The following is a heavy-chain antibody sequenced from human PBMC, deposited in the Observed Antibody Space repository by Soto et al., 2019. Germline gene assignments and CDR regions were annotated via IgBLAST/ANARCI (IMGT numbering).Heavy chain of an antibody. CDR3: AREKATSIDAFDI. CDR1: GYTLASHG. D-gene: IGHD5-12*01. Sequence: GASVKVSCKASGYTLASHGSSWVRQAPGQGLEWMGWISAYNGNTNYAQKLQGRVTMTTDTSTSTAYMELRSLRSDDTAVYYCAREKATSIDAFDIWGQGTMVTVSS. CDR2: ISAYNGNT. V-gene: IGHV1-18*01. J-gene: IGHJ3*02.